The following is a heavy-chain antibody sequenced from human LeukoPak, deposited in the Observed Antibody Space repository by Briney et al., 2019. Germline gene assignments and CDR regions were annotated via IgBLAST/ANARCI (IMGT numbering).Heavy chain of an antibody. D-gene: IGHD3-9*01. Sequence: SVKVSCKASGGTFSSYAINWVRQAPGQGLEWMGGIIPIFGTAHYAQKFRGRVTITAVESMSTAYMELSSLRSEDTAVYYCVREDILTGYYNNWFDPWGQGTLVTVSS. CDR3: VREDILTGYYNNWFDP. J-gene: IGHJ5*02. V-gene: IGHV1-69*01. CDR1: GGTFSSYA. CDR2: IIPIFGTA.